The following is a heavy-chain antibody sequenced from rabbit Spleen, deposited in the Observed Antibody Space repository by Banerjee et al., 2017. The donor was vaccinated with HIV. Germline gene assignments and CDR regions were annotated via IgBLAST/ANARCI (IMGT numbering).Heavy chain of an antibody. D-gene: IGHD1-1*01. Sequence: QEQLMESGGGLVQPGGSLKLSCKASGFDFSRTGVSWVRQAPGKGLEWIACFNNGDDSPYYASWAKGRSSISKTSSTTVTLQMTSLTAADTATYFCARYSSDYFGRGGASNLWGQGTLVTVS. V-gene: IGHV1S47*01. J-gene: IGHJ4*01. CDR3: ARYSSDYFGRGGASNL. CDR1: GFDFSRTG. CDR2: FNNGDDSP.